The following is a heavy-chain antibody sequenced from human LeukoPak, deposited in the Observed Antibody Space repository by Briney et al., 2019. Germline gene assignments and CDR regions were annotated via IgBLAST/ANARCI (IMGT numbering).Heavy chain of an antibody. J-gene: IGHJ4*02. V-gene: IGHV3-23*03. Sequence: GGSLRLSCAASGFALSDYAINWVRQAPGKGLEWVSGIYWNSDRIDYADSVNGRFTISRDNSKDTLYLEMSSLGVDDTAIYYCAKMWRVRGVTTLDYWGQGALVTVDS. CDR2: IYWNSDRI. D-gene: IGHD3-10*01. CDR3: AKMWRVRGVTTLDY. CDR1: GFALSDYA.